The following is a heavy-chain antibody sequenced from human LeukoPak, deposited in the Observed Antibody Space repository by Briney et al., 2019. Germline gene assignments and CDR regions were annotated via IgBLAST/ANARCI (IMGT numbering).Heavy chain of an antibody. CDR3: AKGTTDYDASDPLDF. CDR2: ISSSSGYI. D-gene: IGHD3-16*01. J-gene: IGHJ4*02. Sequence: GGSLRLSCAASGFTFSGSAMHWVRQASGKGLEWVSYISSSSGYIYYADSVKGRFTISRDQSKSTVYLQMTSLRAEDTAVFYCAKGTTDYDASDPLDFWGQGTLVTVSS. CDR1: GFTFSGSA. V-gene: IGHV3-21*04.